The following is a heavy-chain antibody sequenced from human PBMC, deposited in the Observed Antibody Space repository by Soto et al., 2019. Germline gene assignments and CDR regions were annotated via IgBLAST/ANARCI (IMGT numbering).Heavy chain of an antibody. J-gene: IGHJ6*02. D-gene: IGHD6-13*01. CDR2: ISYDGSNK. CDR1: GFTFSSYC. Sequence: GGSLRLSCAASGFTFSSYCIHWVRQAPCKGLEWVAVISYDGSNKYYADSVKGRFTISRDNSKNTLYLQMNSLRAEETAVYYCAKYLRQYSSSWYGRGYYYYYGMDVGGQGTKVHV. V-gene: IGHV3-30*18. CDR3: AKYLRQYSSSWYGRGYYYYYGMDV.